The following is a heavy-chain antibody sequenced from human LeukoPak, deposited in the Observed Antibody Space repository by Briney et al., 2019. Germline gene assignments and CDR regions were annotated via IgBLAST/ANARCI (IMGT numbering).Heavy chain of an antibody. V-gene: IGHV4-61*01. CDR3: ARDRKYQPNYYYYYGMDV. J-gene: IGHJ6*02. Sequence: SETLSLTCTVSGVSVSSGRYYWRWIRQPPGKGLEWIGYIYYSGSTNYNPSLKSRVTISVDTSKNQFSLKLSSVTAADTAVYYCARDRKYQPNYYYYYGMDVWGQGTTVTVSS. CDR1: GVSVSSGRYY. D-gene: IGHD2-2*01. CDR2: IYYSGST.